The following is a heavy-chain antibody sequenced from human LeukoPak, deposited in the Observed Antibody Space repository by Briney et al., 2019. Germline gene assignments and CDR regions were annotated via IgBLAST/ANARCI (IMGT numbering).Heavy chain of an antibody. CDR2: VDPDDGER. Sequence: ASVKVSCKVSGYTLSDLSMHWVRQAPGKGLEWMGGVDPDDGERIYAQKFQGGVTMTEDTSTNTAYMELSRLRSDDAAVYYCAAVSGDYTLLDSWGQGTLVTVST. V-gene: IGHV1-24*01. D-gene: IGHD7-27*01. CDR1: GYTLSDLS. CDR3: AAVSGDYTLLDS. J-gene: IGHJ5*01.